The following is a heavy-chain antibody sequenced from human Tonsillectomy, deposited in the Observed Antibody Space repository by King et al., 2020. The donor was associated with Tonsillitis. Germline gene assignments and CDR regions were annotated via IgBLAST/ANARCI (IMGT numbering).Heavy chain of an antibody. J-gene: IGHJ6*02. Sequence: VQLVESGAEVKKPGESLRISCKGSGYSFTSYWISWVRQMPGKGLEWMGRIDPSDSYTNYSPSFQGHVTISADKSISTAYLQWSSLKASDTAMYYCARPRTLSCSGGSCYRMDVWGQGTTVTVSS. CDR1: GYSFTSYW. CDR2: IDPSDSYT. D-gene: IGHD2-15*01. V-gene: IGHV5-10-1*03. CDR3: ARPRTLSCSGGSCYRMDV.